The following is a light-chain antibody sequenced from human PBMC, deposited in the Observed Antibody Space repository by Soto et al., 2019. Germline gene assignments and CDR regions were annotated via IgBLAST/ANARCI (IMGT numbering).Light chain of an antibody. J-gene: IGKJ4*01. V-gene: IGKV3-20*01. CDR1: QSVSSSY. Sequence: EIVLTQSPGTLSLSPGERATLSCRASQSVSSSYLAWYQQKPGQAPRLLLYGASSRATGIPDRFSGSGSGTDFTITISRLEPEDVAVYYCQQYGSSPLTFGGGTKVAIK. CDR3: QQYGSSPLT. CDR2: GAS.